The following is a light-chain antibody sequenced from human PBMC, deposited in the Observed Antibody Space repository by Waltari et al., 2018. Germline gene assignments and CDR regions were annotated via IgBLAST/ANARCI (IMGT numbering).Light chain of an antibody. CDR2: DTS. V-gene: IGKV3-20*01. Sequence: SCRASQSISKYLAWYQQKPDQAPRLLIYDTSTRATGIPDRFSSSGSGTDFSLTISRLEPEDFAVYYCQKYGTLPATFGQGTKVELK. J-gene: IGKJ1*01. CDR1: QSISKY. CDR3: QKYGTLPAT.